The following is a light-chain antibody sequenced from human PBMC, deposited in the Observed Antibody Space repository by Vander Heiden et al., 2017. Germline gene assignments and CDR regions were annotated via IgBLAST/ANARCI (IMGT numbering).Light chain of an antibody. V-gene: IGKV4-1*01. CDR1: QSVLYSSNNKTY. CDR2: WAS. CDR3: QQYYSTLYT. Sequence: DIVMTQSPDSLAVSLGERATINCKSSQSVLYSSNNKTYLAWYQQKPGQPPKLLIYWASTRESGVPDRFSGSGSGTDFTLTISSLQAEDVAVYYCQQYYSTLYTFGQGTKVEIK. J-gene: IGKJ2*01.